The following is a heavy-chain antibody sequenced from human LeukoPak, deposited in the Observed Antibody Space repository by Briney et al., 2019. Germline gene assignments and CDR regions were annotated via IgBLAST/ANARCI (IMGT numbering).Heavy chain of an antibody. V-gene: IGHV3-74*01. D-gene: IGHD2-2*02. Sequence: GGSLRLSCAASGLTFSSYWMHWVRQAPGKGLVWVSRINSDGSTTNYADSVKGRFTIPRDNAKNTMYLQMNSLRAEDTAVYYCVSRYCTITNCYKASGTGSFDIWGQGTMVSVSS. J-gene: IGHJ3*02. CDR2: INSDGSTT. CDR3: VSRYCTITNCYKASGTGSFDI. CDR1: GLTFSSYW.